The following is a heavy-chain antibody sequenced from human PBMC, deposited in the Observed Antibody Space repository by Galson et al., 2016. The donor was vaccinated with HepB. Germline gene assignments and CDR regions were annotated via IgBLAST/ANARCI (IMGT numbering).Heavy chain of an antibody. CDR3: VTDTVPSGRFGELSY. CDR1: GFTFNIYS. V-gene: IGHV3-21*01. CDR2: IDASNNYI. D-gene: IGHD3-10*01. Sequence: SLRLSCAASGFTFNIYSMNWVRQAPGKGLEWVSFIDASNNYIYYADSVQGRFTISRDNAKNSLYLQMSSLRAEDTAVYYCVTDTVPSGRFGELSYWGQGNLVTVSS. J-gene: IGHJ4*02.